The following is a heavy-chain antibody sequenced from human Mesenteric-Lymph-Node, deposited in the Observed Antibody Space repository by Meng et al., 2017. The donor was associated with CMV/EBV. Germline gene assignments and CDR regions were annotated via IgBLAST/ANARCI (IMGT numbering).Heavy chain of an antibody. CDR2: IYSDGSST. Sequence: GGSLRLSCAASGFTFSSSAMSWVRQAPGKGLEWVSVIYSDGSSTYYADSVKGRFTISRHNSKNTLYLQMNFLRAEDTAVYYCARVTIAHLIVVVPAATRKRWFDPWGQGTLVTVSS. CDR1: GFTFSSSA. J-gene: IGHJ5*02. V-gene: IGHV3-23*03. D-gene: IGHD2-2*01. CDR3: ARVTIAHLIVVVPAATRKRWFDP.